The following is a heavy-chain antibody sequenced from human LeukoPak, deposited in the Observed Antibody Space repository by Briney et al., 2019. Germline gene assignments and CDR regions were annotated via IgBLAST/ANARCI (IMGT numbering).Heavy chain of an antibody. Sequence: GGSLRLSCIAFGFSFNSHWMSWVRQAPGKGLEWVANIKPDGGEKYYVDSAKGRFTISRDKATNSLYLQLSSLRVEDTAVYYCARDGVAPGIYFDSWGQGTLVTVSS. J-gene: IGHJ4*02. V-gene: IGHV3-7*05. CDR2: IKPDGGEK. D-gene: IGHD2-2*01. CDR1: GFSFNSHW. CDR3: ARDGVAPGIYFDS.